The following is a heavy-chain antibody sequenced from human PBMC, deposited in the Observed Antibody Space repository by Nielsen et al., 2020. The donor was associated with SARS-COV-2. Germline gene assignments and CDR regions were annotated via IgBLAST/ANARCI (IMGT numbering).Heavy chain of an antibody. J-gene: IGHJ3*02. CDR2: ITTSSSYI. Sequence: GESLKISCTASGFTFSSYSMNWVRQAPGKGLEWVSSITTSSSYIYYGDSVKGRFTISRDNAKNSLYLQMSSLRVEDTAVYYCARVRITMIVVVDAFDIWGQGTMVTVSS. CDR1: GFTFSSYS. CDR3: ARVRITMIVVVDAFDI. D-gene: IGHD3-22*01. V-gene: IGHV3-21*04.